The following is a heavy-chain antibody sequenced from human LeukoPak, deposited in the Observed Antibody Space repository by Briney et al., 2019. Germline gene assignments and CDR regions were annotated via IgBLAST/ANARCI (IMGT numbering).Heavy chain of an antibody. Sequence: GGSLRLSCAASGFTFSSYEMNWVRQAPGKGLEWVSHISSSGSTKYYADSMKGRFTISRDNAKNSLYLQMNSLRAEDTAVYYCAIDYGDYVRGFDYCGQGTLVTVSS. CDR2: ISSSGSTK. CDR1: GFTFSSYE. V-gene: IGHV3-48*03. J-gene: IGHJ4*02. CDR3: AIDYGDYVRGFDY. D-gene: IGHD4-17*01.